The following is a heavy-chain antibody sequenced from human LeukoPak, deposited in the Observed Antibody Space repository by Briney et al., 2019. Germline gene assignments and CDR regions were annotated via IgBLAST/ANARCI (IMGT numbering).Heavy chain of an antibody. CDR3: AKGRNYYDSRGDFQH. CDR1: GFTFSSYG. CDR2: ISGSGGST. V-gene: IGHV3-23*01. Sequence: GGSLRLSCAASGFTFSSYGMHWVRQAPGKGLEWVSAISGSGGSTYYADSVKGRFTISRDNSKNTLYLQMNSLRAEDTAVYYCAKGRNYYDSRGDFQHWGQGTLVTVSS. J-gene: IGHJ1*01. D-gene: IGHD3-22*01.